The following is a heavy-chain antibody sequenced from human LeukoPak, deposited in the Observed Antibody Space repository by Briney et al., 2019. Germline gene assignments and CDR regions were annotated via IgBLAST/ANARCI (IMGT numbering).Heavy chain of an antibody. Sequence: SETLSLTCTVSGGSISSSSYYWGWIHQPPGTGLEWIGSIYYSGSTYYNPSLKSRVTISVDTSKNQFSLKLSSVTAADTAVYYCASMLTGSGSYSINWFDPWGQGTLVTVSS. CDR1: GGSISSSSYY. V-gene: IGHV4-39*07. CDR3: ASMLTGSGSYSINWFDP. D-gene: IGHD3-10*01. CDR2: IYYSGST. J-gene: IGHJ5*02.